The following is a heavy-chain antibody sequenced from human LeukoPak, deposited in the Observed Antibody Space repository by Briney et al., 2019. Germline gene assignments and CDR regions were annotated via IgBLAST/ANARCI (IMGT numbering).Heavy chain of an antibody. CDR2: ITSKSGGT. D-gene: IGHD1-26*01. CDR3: ARDSGLGPTWHPFDH. CDR1: GYNFTDYY. V-gene: IGHV1-2*02. J-gene: IGHJ4*02. Sequence: GGSVKVSCKASGYNFTDYYIHWVRQAPGQGLEWMGWITSKSGGTNYAQKFRGRVTMTRDTSISTAYIELSGLRSDDTAVYYCARDSGLGPTWHPFDHWGQGTPVTVS.